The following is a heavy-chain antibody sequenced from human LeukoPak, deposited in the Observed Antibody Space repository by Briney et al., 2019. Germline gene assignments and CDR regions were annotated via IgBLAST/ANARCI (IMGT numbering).Heavy chain of an antibody. V-gene: IGHV1-69*05. CDR2: IIPIFGTA. D-gene: IGHD3-10*01. CDR3: ARSRGPSGYYYYMDV. CDR1: GGTFSSYA. Sequence: ASVKVSCKASGGTFSSYAISWVRQAPGQGLEWMGGIIPIFGTANYAQKFQGRVTITRNTSISTAYMELSSLRSEDTAVYYCARSRGPSGYYYYMDVWGKGTTVTVSS. J-gene: IGHJ6*03.